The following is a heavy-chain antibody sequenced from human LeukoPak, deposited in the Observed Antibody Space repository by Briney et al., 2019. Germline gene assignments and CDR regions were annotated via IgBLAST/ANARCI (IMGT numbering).Heavy chain of an antibody. Sequence: PGGSLRLSCAASGFTFSSYAMHWVRQAPGKGLEWVAVISYDGSNKYYADSVKGRFTISRDNSKNTLYLQMNSLRAEDTAVYYCASNMAVAGNDYYYYYMDVWGKGTTGTVSS. D-gene: IGHD6-19*01. CDR3: ASNMAVAGNDYYYYYMDV. J-gene: IGHJ6*03. CDR2: ISYDGSNK. V-gene: IGHV3-30*04. CDR1: GFTFSSYA.